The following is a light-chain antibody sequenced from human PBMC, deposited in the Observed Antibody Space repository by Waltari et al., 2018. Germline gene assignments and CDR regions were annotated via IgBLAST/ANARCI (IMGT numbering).Light chain of an antibody. V-gene: IGKV3-11*01. Sequence: EIVLTQSPGTLSLSPGERATLSCRASQNINSHLAWYQQRLGQPPRLLIYDASKRATGIPARFSGSGSGTYFTLTFTSLEPEDFAVYYCQQRDHWPPGATFGPGTKVDIK. CDR3: QQRDHWPPGAT. J-gene: IGKJ3*01. CDR1: QNINSH. CDR2: DAS.